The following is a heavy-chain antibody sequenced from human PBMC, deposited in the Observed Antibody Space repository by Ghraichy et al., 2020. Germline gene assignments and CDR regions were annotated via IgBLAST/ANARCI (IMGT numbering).Heavy chain of an antibody. V-gene: IGHV3-7*01. CDR2: INQDGSEI. Sequence: LSLTCAASGFTFSSHWMSWVRQAPGKGLEWVANINQDGSEIYYVDSVKGRFTISRDNAKNSLYLQMNSLRAEDTAVYYCARSIAAAGDYWGQGTLVTVSS. CDR3: ARSIAAAGDY. J-gene: IGHJ4*02. D-gene: IGHD6-13*01. CDR1: GFTFSSHW.